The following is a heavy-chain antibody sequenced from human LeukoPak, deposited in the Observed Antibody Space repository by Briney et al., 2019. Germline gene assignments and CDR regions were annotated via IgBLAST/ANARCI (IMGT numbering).Heavy chain of an antibody. Sequence: QPGGSLRLSCAASGFTFSSYAMSWVRQAPGKGLEWVSAISGSGGSTYYADSVKGRFTISRDNSKNTLYLQMNSLRAEDTAVYYCATYEYGDCASYYYYGMDVWGQGTTVTVSS. CDR1: GFTFSSYA. V-gene: IGHV3-23*01. D-gene: IGHD4-17*01. CDR3: ATYEYGDCASYYYYGMDV. CDR2: ISGSGGST. J-gene: IGHJ6*02.